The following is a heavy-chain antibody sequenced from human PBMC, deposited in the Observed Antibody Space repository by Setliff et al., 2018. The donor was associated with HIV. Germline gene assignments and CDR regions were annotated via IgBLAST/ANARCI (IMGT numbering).Heavy chain of an antibody. J-gene: IGHJ3*02. V-gene: IGHV4-59*12. Sequence: SETLSLTCTVSGGSISSYYWSWIRQPPGKGLEWIGYIYYSGSTNYNPSLKSRVTMSVDTSKNQFSLKLSSVTAADTAVYYCARDIISRVGAFDIWGQGTMVTVSS. CDR3: ARDIISRVGAFDI. CDR1: GGSISSYY. CDR2: IYYSGST. D-gene: IGHD3-3*02.